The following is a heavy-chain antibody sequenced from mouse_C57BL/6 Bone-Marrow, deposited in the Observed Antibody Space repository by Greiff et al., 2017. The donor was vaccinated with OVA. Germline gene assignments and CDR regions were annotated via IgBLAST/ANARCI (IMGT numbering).Heavy chain of an antibody. CDR2: ISSGSSTI. Sequence: DVKLVESGGGLVKPGGSLKLSCAASGFTFSDYGMHWVRQAPEKGLEWVAYISSGSSTIYYADTVKGRFTISRDNAKNTLFLQMTSLRSEDTAMYYCAREWLRAMDYWGQGTSVTVSS. CDR3: AREWLRAMDY. V-gene: IGHV5-17*01. CDR1: GFTFSDYG. D-gene: IGHD2-2*01. J-gene: IGHJ4*01.